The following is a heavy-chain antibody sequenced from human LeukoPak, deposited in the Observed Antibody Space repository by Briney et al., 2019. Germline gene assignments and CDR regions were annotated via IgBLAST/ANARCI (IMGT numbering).Heavy chain of an antibody. Sequence: GGSLRLSCAASGFTFSDYYMSWIRQAPGKGLEWVTYISSSGSYTNYADSVKGRFTISRDNAKNSLYLQMNSLRAEDTAVYYCAREDASGSYYRSLDYWGQGTLVTVSS. CDR3: AREDASGSYYRSLDY. D-gene: IGHD3-10*01. V-gene: IGHV3-11*06. CDR2: ISSSGSYT. J-gene: IGHJ4*02. CDR1: GFTFSDYY.